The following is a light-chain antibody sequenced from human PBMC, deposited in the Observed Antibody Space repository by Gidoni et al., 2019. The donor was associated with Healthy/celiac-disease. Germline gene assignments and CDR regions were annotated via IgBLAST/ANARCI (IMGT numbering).Light chain of an antibody. CDR3: QQLNSYPPIT. Sequence: IQLTQSPSFLSASVGDRVTITFRASQGISSYLAWYQQKPGKDPKLLIYAASTLQSGVPTRFSGSGSGTECTLTISSMQPEEFATYYGQQLNSYPPITFGPGTKVDIK. V-gene: IGKV1-9*01. CDR1: QGISSY. CDR2: AAS. J-gene: IGKJ3*01.